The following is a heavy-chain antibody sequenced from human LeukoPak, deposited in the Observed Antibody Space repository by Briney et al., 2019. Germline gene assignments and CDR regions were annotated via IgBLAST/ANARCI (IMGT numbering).Heavy chain of an antibody. CDR1: GFTFSDYS. CDR3: TRSRGSSAPES. CDR2: ISSSSSPI. J-gene: IGHJ5*02. Sequence: GGSLRLSCEASGFTFSDYSMNWVRQAPGKGLEWVSYISSSSSPIYYADSVKGRFTISRDNAKNSLYLQMNSLRAEDTAVYYCTRSRGSSAPESWGQGKLVTVSS. D-gene: IGHD6-6*01. V-gene: IGHV3-48*01.